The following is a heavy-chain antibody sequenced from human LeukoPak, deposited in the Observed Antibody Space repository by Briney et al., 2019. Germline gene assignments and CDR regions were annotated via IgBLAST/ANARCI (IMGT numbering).Heavy chain of an antibody. CDR2: IIPIFGTA. V-gene: IGHV1-69*13. CDR3: ARDRSAAAGLFDY. CDR1: GGTFSSYA. J-gene: IGHJ4*02. Sequence: GASVKISCKASGGTFSSYAISWVRQAPGQGLEWMGGIIPIFGTANYAQKFQGRVTITADESTSTAYMVLSSLRSEDTAVYYCARDRSAAAGLFDYWGQGTLVTVSS. D-gene: IGHD6-13*01.